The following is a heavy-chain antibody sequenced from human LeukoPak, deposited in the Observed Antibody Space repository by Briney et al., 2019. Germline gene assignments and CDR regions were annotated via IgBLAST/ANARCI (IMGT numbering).Heavy chain of an antibody. Sequence: PGGSLRLSCAASGFTFSSYGIHWVRQAPGKGLEWVAVISSDGSTKHYADSVKGRFTISGDNSKKTLSLQMNSLRVDDTAVYYCARYYDSSGCAWFDPWGQGTLVTVSS. D-gene: IGHD3-22*01. V-gene: IGHV3-30*03. CDR2: ISSDGSTK. CDR3: ARYYDSSGCAWFDP. CDR1: GFTFSSYG. J-gene: IGHJ5*02.